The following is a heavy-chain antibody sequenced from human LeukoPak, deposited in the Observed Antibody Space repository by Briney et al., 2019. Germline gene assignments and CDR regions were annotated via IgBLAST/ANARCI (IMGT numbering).Heavy chain of an antibody. D-gene: IGHD3-9*01. CDR2: INPNSGGT. V-gene: IGHV1-2*02. CDR1: GYTFTGYY. J-gene: IGHJ6*03. CDR3: ARAAILTGPRLGYYYYYMDV. Sequence: ASVKVSCKASGYTFTGYYMHWVRQAPGQGLEWMGWINPNSGGTNYAQKFQGRVTMTRDTSISTAYMELSRLRSDDTAVYYCARAAILTGPRLGYYYYYMDVWGKGTTVTVSS.